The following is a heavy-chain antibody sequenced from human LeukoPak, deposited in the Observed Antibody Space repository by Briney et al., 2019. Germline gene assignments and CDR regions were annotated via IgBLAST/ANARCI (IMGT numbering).Heavy chain of an antibody. CDR2: INPSDGST. J-gene: IGHJ3*01. V-gene: IGHV1-46*01. D-gene: IGHD2-15*01. CDR1: GYIFINYY. Sequence: GASVKVSCKTSGYIFINYYIHWVRRAPGQRLEWMGRINPSDGSTSHPQKFQGRVTMTRDTSTTTVYMELSTLRFEDTAIYYCARGYCSGGGCSVLDALRDWGQGTMVTVSS. CDR3: ARGYCSGGGCSVLDALRD.